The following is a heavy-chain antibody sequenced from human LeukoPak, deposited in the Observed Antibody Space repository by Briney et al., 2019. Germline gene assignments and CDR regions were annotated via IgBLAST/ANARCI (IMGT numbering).Heavy chain of an antibody. Sequence: PGGSLRLSSAASGFTFSSYSMNWVRQAPGKGLEWVSYISSSRSTIYYADSVKGRFTISRDNAKNSLYLQMNSLRAEDTAVYYCASDNIYSSGWFGYWGQGTLVSVSS. J-gene: IGHJ5*01. CDR3: ASDNIYSSGWFGY. V-gene: IGHV3-48*01. CDR1: GFTFSSYS. CDR2: ISSSRSTI. D-gene: IGHD6-19*01.